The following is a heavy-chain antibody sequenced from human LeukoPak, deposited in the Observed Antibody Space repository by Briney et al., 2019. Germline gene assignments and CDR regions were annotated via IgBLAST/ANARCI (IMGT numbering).Heavy chain of an antibody. D-gene: IGHD1-26*01. Sequence: KSGGSLRLSCTASGFTFSSYSMNWVRQAPGKGLEWVSSISSSSSYIYYADSVKGRFTISRDNAKNSLYLQMNSLRAEDTAVYYCARGDEWELDWFDPWGQGTLVTVSS. CDR2: ISSSSSYI. CDR1: GFTFSSYS. CDR3: ARGDEWELDWFDP. J-gene: IGHJ5*02. V-gene: IGHV3-21*04.